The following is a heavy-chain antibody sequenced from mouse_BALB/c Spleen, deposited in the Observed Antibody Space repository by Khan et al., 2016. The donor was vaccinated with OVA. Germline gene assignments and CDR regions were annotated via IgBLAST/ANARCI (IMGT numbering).Heavy chain of an antibody. CDR2: MWSDGRT. V-gene: IGHV2-6-1*01. CDR3: ARQPYYHYNVMDY. J-gene: IGHJ4*01. Sequence: QVQLKESGPGLVAPSQSLSITCTISGFSLTNYGIHWVRQPPGKGLEWLVLMWSDGRTTYNSALKSRLTISKDNSKSQVFLKMNSLQNDDTAMYFCARQPYYHYNVMDYWGQGTSVTVSS. D-gene: IGHD2-10*01. CDR1: GFSLTNYG.